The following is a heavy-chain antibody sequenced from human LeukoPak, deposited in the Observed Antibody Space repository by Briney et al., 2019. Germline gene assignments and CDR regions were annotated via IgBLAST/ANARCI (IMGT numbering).Heavy chain of an antibody. Sequence: GGSLRLSCAASGFTFSSYSMNWVRQAPGKGLEWVSYISSSSSTIYYADAVKGRFTISRDNAKNSLYLQMNSLRAEDTAVYYCASMTGIAAAGMDYWGQGTLVTVSS. CDR1: GFTFSSYS. CDR2: ISSSSSTI. V-gene: IGHV3-48*04. D-gene: IGHD6-13*01. J-gene: IGHJ4*02. CDR3: ASMTGIAAAGMDY.